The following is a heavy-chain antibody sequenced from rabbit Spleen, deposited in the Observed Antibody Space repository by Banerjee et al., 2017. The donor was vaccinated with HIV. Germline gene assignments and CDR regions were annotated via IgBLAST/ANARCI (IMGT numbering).Heavy chain of an antibody. J-gene: IGHJ4*01. D-gene: IGHD1-1*01. CDR2: INTYTTKA. V-gene: IGHV1S45*01. Sequence: QEQLVESGGGLVKPEGSLKLSCTASGFSFSNKDVMCWVRQAPGKGLQWIACINTYTTKAVYATWAIGRFTISRTSSTTVTLRMTSLTAADTATYFCARIMWTSGSGYYFNLWGPGTLVTVS. CDR3: ARIMWTSGSGYYFNL. CDR1: GFSFSNKDV.